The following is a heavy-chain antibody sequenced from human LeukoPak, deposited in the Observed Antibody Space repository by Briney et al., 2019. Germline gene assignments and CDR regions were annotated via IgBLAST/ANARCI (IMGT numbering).Heavy chain of an antibody. CDR3: AREVVATYYYYGMDV. V-gene: IGHV4-34*01. CDR2: INHSGST. Sequence: LETLSLTCTVSGGSISSYYWSWIRQPPGKGLEWIGEINHSGSTNYNPSLKSRVTISVDTSKNQFSLKLSSVTAADTAVYYCAREVVATYYYYGMDVWGQGTTVTVSS. CDR1: GGSISSYY. D-gene: IGHD5-12*01. J-gene: IGHJ6*02.